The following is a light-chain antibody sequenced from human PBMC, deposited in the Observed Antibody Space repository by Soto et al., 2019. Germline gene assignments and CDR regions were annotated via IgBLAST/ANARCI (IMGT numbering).Light chain of an antibody. V-gene: IGKV3-15*01. CDR1: QSVSSTY. Sequence: EIVLTQSPVTLSLSPGEIATLSCRASQSVSSTYLAWYQQKPGQAPRLLIYGTSTRATGIPARFSGSGSGTEFTLTITSLQSEDFAVYYCQKYNNWPRTFGQGTKVDIK. CDR2: GTS. CDR3: QKYNNWPRT. J-gene: IGKJ1*01.